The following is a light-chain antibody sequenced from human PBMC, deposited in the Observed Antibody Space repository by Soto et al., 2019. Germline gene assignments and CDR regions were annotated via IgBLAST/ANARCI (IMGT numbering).Light chain of an antibody. J-gene: IGLJ2*01. V-gene: IGLV3-21*04. CDR3: QVWDSSSDHVV. CDR2: YDS. Sequence: SYELTQPPSVSVAPEKTARITCGGNNIGSKSVHWYQQKPGQAPVLVIYYDSDRPSGIPERFSGSHSGNTATLTISRVEAGDEADYYCQVWDSSSDHVVFGGGTKLTVL. CDR1: NIGSKS.